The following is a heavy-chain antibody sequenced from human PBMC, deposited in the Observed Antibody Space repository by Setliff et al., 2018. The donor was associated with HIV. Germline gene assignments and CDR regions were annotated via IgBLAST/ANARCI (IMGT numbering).Heavy chain of an antibody. CDR2: ISSSDGTI. CDR3: SRSQGIGNYYMDD. CDR1: GFSFSSYE. J-gene: IGHJ6*03. V-gene: IGHV3-48*03. Sequence: GESLKISCRASGFSFSSYEMNWVRQAPGKGLEWVAYISSSDGTIYYADSVKGRFTISRDDATNSLFLQVNSLRDEDTAVYYCSRSQGIGNYYMDDWGTGTTVTVSS. D-gene: IGHD3-10*01.